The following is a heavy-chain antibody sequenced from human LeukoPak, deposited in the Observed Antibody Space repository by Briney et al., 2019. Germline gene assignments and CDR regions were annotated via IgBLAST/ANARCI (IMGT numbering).Heavy chain of an antibody. J-gene: IGHJ4*02. D-gene: IGHD3-10*01. CDR1: GFTFEDYT. CDR2: IRYDGSNT. CDR3: ATGGIWFGELLPIDY. V-gene: IGHV3-30*02. Sequence: PGGSLRHSRTASGFTFEDYTIHWVRQAPGTGLGGVAVIRYDGSNTYYADSVKGRFTSSRDNSKNTLYLQINSLRAEDTAVYYCATGGIWFGELLPIDYWGQGTLVTVSS.